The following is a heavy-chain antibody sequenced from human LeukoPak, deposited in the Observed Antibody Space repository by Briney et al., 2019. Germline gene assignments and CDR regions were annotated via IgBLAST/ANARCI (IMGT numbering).Heavy chain of an antibody. D-gene: IGHD6-6*01. J-gene: IGHJ6*03. V-gene: IGHV1-8*03. CDR3: ARGYRYSSSSYCYYYYYMDV. Sequence: ASVKVSCKASGGTFTSYDINWVRQATGQGLEWMGWMNPNSGNTGYAQKFQGRVTITRNTSISTAYMELSSLRSEDTAVYYCARGYRYSSSSYCYYYYYMDVWGKGTTVTVSS. CDR2: MNPNSGNT. CDR1: GGTFTSYD.